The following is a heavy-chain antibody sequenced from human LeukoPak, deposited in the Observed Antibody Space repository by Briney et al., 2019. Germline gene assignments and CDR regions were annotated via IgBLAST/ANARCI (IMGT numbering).Heavy chain of an antibody. CDR2: IFPSGGEI. Sequence: GGSLRLSCAASGFTFSIYSMNWVRQAPGKGLEWVSSIFPSGGEIHYADSVRGRFTISRDNSKSTLSLQMNSLRAEDTAIYYCATYRQVLLPFESWGQGTLVTVSS. J-gene: IGHJ4*02. V-gene: IGHV3-21*04. D-gene: IGHD2-8*02. CDR3: ATYRQVLLPFES. CDR1: GFTFSIYS.